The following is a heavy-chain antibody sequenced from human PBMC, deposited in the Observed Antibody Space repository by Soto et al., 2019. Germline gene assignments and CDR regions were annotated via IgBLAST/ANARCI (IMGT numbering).Heavy chain of an antibody. CDR2: IYWDDDK. CDR1: GFSLSTTGVG. CDR3: GKRLRDYGLGRERANSFAT. D-gene: IGHD3-10*01. J-gene: IGHJ5*02. Sequence: QITLKESGPTLVRPTQTLTLTCTFSGFSLSTTGVGVGWIRQPPGKALEWLALIYWDDDKRYSPSLKSRLTITKDTSKNEALLTTTITDPVDTPTYCCGKRLRDYGLGRERANSFATWGQGTPVTVSS. V-gene: IGHV2-5*02.